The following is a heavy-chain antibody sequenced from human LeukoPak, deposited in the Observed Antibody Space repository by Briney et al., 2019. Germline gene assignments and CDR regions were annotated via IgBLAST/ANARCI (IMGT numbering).Heavy chain of an antibody. J-gene: IGHJ5*02. CDR2: IYHSGTT. V-gene: IGHV4-38-2*02. Sequence: SETLSLTCTVSGYSISSGYYWGWIRQPPGKGLEWIGSIYHSGTTYYNPSLKSRVTISVDTSKNQFSLKLSSVTAADTAVYYCARVKGRLSWFDPRGQGTLFTVSS. CDR3: ARVKGRLSWFDP. CDR1: GYSISSGYY.